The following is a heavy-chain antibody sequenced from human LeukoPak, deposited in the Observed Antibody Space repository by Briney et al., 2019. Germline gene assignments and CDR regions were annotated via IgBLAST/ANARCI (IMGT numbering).Heavy chain of an antibody. Sequence: GASVKVSCKASGYTFSDYFIHWVRQAPGQGLEWMGWINPNSGDTNYAQKFQGRVSMTRDTSIITTYMELTRLRFDDTAIYYCARDSRVLAAIGTGRFDPWGQGTLVTVSS. CDR3: ARDSRVLAAIGTGRFDP. V-gene: IGHV1-2*02. CDR2: INPNSGDT. D-gene: IGHD6-13*01. CDR1: GYTFSDYF. J-gene: IGHJ5*02.